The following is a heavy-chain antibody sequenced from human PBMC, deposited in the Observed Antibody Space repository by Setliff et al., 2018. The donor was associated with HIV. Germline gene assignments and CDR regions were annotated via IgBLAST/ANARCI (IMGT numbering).Heavy chain of an antibody. CDR3: ARVFGPFDY. CDR1: GFTFSSYS. Sequence: GGSLRLSCAASGFTFSSYSMNWVRQAPGKGLEWVSSISSGSSYIYYADSVKGRFTISRDNSKNTLYLQMISLRADDTAVYYCARVFGPFDYWGQGTLVTVSS. CDR2: ISSGSSYI. D-gene: IGHD3-10*02. J-gene: IGHJ4*02. V-gene: IGHV3-21*04.